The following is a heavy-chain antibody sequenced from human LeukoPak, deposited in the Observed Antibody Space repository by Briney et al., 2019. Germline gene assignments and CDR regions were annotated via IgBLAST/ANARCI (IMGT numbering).Heavy chain of an antibody. V-gene: IGHV4-59*01. Sequence: SETLSLTCTVSGGSISSYYWSWIRQPPGKGLEWIGYIYYSGSTNYNPSLKSRVTISVDTSKNQFSLKLSSVTAADTAVYYCARVSYSLTGYYMDVWGKGTTVTISS. CDR2: IYYSGST. J-gene: IGHJ6*03. D-gene: IGHD3-9*01. CDR1: GGSISSYY. CDR3: ARVSYSLTGYYMDV.